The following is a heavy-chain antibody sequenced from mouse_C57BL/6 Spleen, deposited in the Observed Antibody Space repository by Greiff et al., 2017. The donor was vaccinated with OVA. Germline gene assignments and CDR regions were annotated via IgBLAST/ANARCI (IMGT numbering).Heavy chain of an antibody. CDR1: GYTFTSYW. Sequence: QVQLQQSGAELVKPGASVKLSCKASGYTFTSYWMHWVKQRPGQGLEWIGMIHPNSGSTNYNEKFKSKATLTVDKSSSTAYMQLSSLTSEDSAVYYCARWGYDYGFDYWGQGTTLTVSS. J-gene: IGHJ2*01. V-gene: IGHV1-64*01. CDR2: IHPNSGST. D-gene: IGHD2-4*01. CDR3: ARWGYDYGFDY.